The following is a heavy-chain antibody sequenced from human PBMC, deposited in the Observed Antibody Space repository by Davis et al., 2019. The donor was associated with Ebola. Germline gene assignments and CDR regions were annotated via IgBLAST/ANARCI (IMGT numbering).Heavy chain of an antibody. D-gene: IGHD4-17*01. CDR2: ISVRSIT. V-gene: IGHV3-23*01. CDR1: GFIFSSHA. Sequence: PSETLSLTCAASGFIFSSHAMSWVRQAPGKGLEWVSSISVRSITYHADSVKGRFTISRDNSKNTLYLQMNSLRAEDTAVYYCAKVHPPTTVTTGWFDPWGQGTLVTVSS. J-gene: IGHJ5*02. CDR3: AKVHPPTTVTTGWFDP.